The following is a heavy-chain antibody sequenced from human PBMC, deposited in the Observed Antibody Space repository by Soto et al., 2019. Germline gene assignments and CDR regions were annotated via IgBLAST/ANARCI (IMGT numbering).Heavy chain of an antibody. CDR3: ARVGPVAGTNYYYYYGMDV. CDR2: MYDGGRT. CDR1: GGSISSGGYS. Sequence: TSETLSLTCAVSGGSISSGGYSWSWIRQPPGKGLEWIGYMYDGGRTNNNPSLESRVTMSVDTSKNQFSLTLSSVTAADTAVYYCARVGPVAGTNYYYYYGMDVWGQGTTVTVSS. D-gene: IGHD6-19*01. V-gene: IGHV4-30-2*01. J-gene: IGHJ6*02.